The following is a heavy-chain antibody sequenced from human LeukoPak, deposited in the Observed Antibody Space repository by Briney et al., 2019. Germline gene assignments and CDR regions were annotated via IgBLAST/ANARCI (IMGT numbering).Heavy chain of an antibody. D-gene: IGHD3-10*01. V-gene: IGHV3-15*01. CDR2: IKSKTDGGTT. CDR1: GFTFSNAW. CDR3: TTDSSLWFEELLPRGY. Sequence: GGSLRLSCAASGFTFSNAWMSWVRQAPGKGLEWVGRIKSKTDGGTTDYAAPVKGRFTISRDDSKNTLYLQMNSLKTEDTAVYYCTTDSSLWFEELLPRGYWGQGTLVTVSS. J-gene: IGHJ4*02.